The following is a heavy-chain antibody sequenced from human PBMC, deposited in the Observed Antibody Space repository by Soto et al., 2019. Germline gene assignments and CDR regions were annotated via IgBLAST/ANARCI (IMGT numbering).Heavy chain of an antibody. CDR2: IGPETGAT. D-gene: IGHD1-26*01. V-gene: IGHV1-2*02. CDR3: GRGRSGQIVVFY. Sequence: ASVKVSCKASGYTFTGHYIHWVRQAPEQGPEWMGEIGPETGATRYAQKFQGRVTMTRDMSITTVYMELNNPSPDDTAVYYCGRGRSGQIVVFYWGQGTPVTVSS. CDR1: GYTFTGHY. J-gene: IGHJ4*02.